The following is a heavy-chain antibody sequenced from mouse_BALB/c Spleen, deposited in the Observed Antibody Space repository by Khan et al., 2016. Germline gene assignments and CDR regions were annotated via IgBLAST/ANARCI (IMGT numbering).Heavy chain of an antibody. V-gene: IGHV14-3*02. D-gene: IGHD2-3*01. Sequence: VQLQQSGADLVKPGASVRLSCTASGFKIKDTYMHWVKQSPEKGLDWIGRIDPANGNSRYGPKFQGKATITTDTSSNTAYLHLSSLTSEDTAVYYCALEDGPYYFDYWCQGTTLTVSS. CDR3: ALEDGPYYFDY. J-gene: IGHJ2*01. CDR2: IDPANGNS. CDR1: GFKIKDTY.